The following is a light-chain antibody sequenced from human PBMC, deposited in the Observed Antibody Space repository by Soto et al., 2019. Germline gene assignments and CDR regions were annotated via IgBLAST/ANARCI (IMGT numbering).Light chain of an antibody. CDR1: QSISNNY. J-gene: IGKJ3*01. CDR2: AAS. CDR3: QQYVGSPQFT. Sequence: EIVLTQSPATLSLSPGERATLSCRASQSISNNYLAWYQQKPGQAPRLLIYAASARATGIPDRFSGSGSGTDFTLTISRLEPEDFAMYYCQQYVGSPQFTSGPGTKVEIK. V-gene: IGKV3-20*01.